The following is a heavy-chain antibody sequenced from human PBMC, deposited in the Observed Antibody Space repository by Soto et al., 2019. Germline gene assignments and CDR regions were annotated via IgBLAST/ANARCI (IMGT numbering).Heavy chain of an antibody. J-gene: IGHJ4*02. D-gene: IGHD2-8*01. V-gene: IGHV3-49*04. CDR2: IRSKAYGGTT. CDR3: TAGKLYPSLDFDY. CDR1: GFTFGDYA. Sequence: ESGGGLVQPGRSLRLSCTASGFTFGDYAMSWVRQAPGKGLEWVGFIRSKAYGGTTEYAASVKGRFTISRDDSKSIAYLQMNSLKTEDTAVYYCTAGKLYPSLDFDYWGQGTLVTVSS.